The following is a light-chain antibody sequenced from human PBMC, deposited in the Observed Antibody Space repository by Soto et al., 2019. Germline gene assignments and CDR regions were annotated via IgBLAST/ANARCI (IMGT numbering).Light chain of an antibody. V-gene: IGKV3-20*01. CDR2: GVS. J-gene: IGKJ2*01. CDR3: QHYGNSPYT. Sequence: EIVLTQSPGTLSLSPGERVILSCRASQSLSRTYLAWYQQKPGQAPRLLIYGVSSRATGIPDRFSGSGSGTDFTLTISRLEPEDFAVYYCQHYGNSPYTFGQGTKLEI. CDR1: QSLSRTY.